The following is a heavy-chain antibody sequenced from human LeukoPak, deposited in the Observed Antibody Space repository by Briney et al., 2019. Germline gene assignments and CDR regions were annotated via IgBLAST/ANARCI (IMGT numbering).Heavy chain of an antibody. CDR1: GGSISSYY. D-gene: IGHD1-14*01. Sequence: KPSETLTLTCTVSGGSISSYYWSWIRQPPGKGLEWIGYIYYSGSTNYNPSLKSRVTISVDTSKNQFSLRLSSVTAADTALYYCARHAAFVVYQSHLTHFDYWGQGTLVTVSS. J-gene: IGHJ4*02. CDR2: IYYSGST. V-gene: IGHV4-59*08. CDR3: ARHAAFVVYQSHLTHFDY.